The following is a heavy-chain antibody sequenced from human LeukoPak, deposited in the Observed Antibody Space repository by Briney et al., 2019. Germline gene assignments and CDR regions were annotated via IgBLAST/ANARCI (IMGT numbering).Heavy chain of an antibody. CDR2: ISGSGGST. CDR3: AKDSGAASDFDAFAV. V-gene: IGHV3-23*01. D-gene: IGHD6-13*01. J-gene: IGHJ3*01. CDR1: GFTFRNSA. Sequence: GGSLRLSCAASGFTFRNSAMNWVRQSPGNGLEWVSGISGSGGSTYYADSVKGRFTISRDNSKNTLYLQMNSLRAEDSAVYYCAKDSGAASDFDAFAVWGQGTMVAVSS.